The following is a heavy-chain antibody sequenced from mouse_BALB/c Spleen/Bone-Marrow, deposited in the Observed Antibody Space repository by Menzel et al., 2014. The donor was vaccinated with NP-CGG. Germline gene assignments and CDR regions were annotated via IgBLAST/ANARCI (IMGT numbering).Heavy chain of an antibody. J-gene: IGHJ4*01. Sequence: EVQLQQSGPELVKPGASVKISCKASGYSFTGYYMHWVKQSHVKSLEWIGRINPYNGATSYNQNFKDKASLTVDKSSSTAYMELHSLTSEDSAVYYCASNYYGYATDYWGQGTSVTVSS. CDR2: INPYNGAT. CDR1: GYSFTGYY. D-gene: IGHD1-1*01. CDR3: ASNYYGYATDY. V-gene: IGHV1-26*01.